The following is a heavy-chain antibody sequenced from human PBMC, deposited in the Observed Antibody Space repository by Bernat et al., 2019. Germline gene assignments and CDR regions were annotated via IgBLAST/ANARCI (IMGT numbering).Heavy chain of an antibody. CDR3: ARHGNIVVVPTIAAFDY. V-gene: IGHV4-39*01. J-gene: IGHJ4*02. CDR2: IYYSGNA. CDR1: GGSVSSGTYY. Sequence: QVRLQESGPGLVKPSETLSLTCTVSGGSVSSGTYYWSWIRQPPGMGLEWIGSIYYSGNAYYNPSLKSRVTISIDTSKEQFSLKLNSVTAADTAVYYCARHGNIVVVPTIAAFDYWGQGTLVTVSS. D-gene: IGHD2-2*01.